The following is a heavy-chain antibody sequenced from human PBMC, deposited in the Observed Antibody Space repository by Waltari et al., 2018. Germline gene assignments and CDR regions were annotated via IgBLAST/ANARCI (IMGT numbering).Heavy chain of an antibody. Sequence: QVHLQQWGAGLLKPSETLSLTCAVYGGPFSGYYWAWLRQPPGKGPEWIGEINHGGNINLNPSLKSRVIMSVDTSKNQVFLKLTSVTAADTAVYYCARAEQGGSAVGPDFQHWGQGTLVTVSS. V-gene: IGHV4-34*01. CDR1: GGPFSGYY. J-gene: IGHJ1*01. CDR2: INHGGNI. CDR3: ARAEQGGSAVGPDFQH. D-gene: IGHD1-26*01.